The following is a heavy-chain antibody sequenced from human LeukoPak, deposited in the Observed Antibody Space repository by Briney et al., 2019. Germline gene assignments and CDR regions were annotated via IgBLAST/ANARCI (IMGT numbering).Heavy chain of an antibody. Sequence: ASVKVSCKASGYTFTSYDINWVRQATGQGLEWMGWMNPNSGNTGYAQKFQGRVTMTRNTSISTAYMELSSLRSEDTAVYYCARGAATGYDFNYYYYYYMDVWGKGTTVTVSS. D-gene: IGHD3-3*01. J-gene: IGHJ6*03. CDR2: MNPNSGNT. V-gene: IGHV1-8*01. CDR3: ARGAATGYDFNYYYYYYMDV. CDR1: GYTFTSYD.